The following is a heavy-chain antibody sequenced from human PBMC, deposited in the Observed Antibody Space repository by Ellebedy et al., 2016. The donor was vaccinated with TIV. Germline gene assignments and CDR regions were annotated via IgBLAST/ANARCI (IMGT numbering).Heavy chain of an antibody. J-gene: IGHJ4*02. CDR1: GFTFSSYG. D-gene: IGHD3-22*01. CDR3: ARDSGYESIGYSPGW. Sequence: GESLKISXAASGFTFSSYGMSWVRQAPEKGLEWVSTISGSGGSAHYTDSVKGRFTISRDNSKNTVYLQMNGLRAEDTAFYYCARDSGYESIGYSPGWWGQGTLVTVSS. V-gene: IGHV3-23*01. CDR2: ISGSGGSA.